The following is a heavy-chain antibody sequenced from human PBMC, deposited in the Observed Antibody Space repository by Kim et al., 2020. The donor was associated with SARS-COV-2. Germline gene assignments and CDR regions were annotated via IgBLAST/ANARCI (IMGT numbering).Heavy chain of an antibody. CDR3: TRALGGDLDEF. CDR1: GYTFTGQS. CDR2: INPNSGVA. J-gene: IGHJ4*02. Sequence: ASVKVSCKASGYTFTGQSLHWVRQAPGQGPQWMGWINPNSGVATYAQKFQGRVTMTRDTSLSTAYLDLKRLTSDDTALYYCTRALGGDLDEFWGQGTLVTV. D-gene: IGHD3-16*01. V-gene: IGHV1-2*02.